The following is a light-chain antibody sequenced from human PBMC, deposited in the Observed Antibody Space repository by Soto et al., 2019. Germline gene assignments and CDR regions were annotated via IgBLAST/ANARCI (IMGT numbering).Light chain of an antibody. CDR1: QGISNY. Sequence: DVQVTQSPSSLSASVGDRVTITCRASQGISNYLAWYQQKPGKVPKLLIYAASTLQSGVPSRFSGSGSGTDITLTISSLQPEDVATYFCQRYNSAPLTFGGGTEVEIK. CDR2: AAS. CDR3: QRYNSAPLT. V-gene: IGKV1-27*01. J-gene: IGKJ4*01.